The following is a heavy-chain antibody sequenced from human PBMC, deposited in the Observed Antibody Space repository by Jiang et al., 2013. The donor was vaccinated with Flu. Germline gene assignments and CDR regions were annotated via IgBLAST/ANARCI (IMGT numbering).Heavy chain of an antibody. V-gene: IGHV3-23*01. Sequence: VQLLESGGGLVQPGGSLTLSCAASGFTFSDYGMNWVRQAPGKGLEWVSGISGIGRSTYYADSVRGRFTISRDNSNNTLFLQINTLRAEDTAVYYCAKDQWISTWRFDLWGQGTLVTVSS. CDR2: ISGIGRST. D-gene: IGHD6-13*01. CDR1: GFTFSDYG. CDR3: AKDQWISTWRFDL. J-gene: IGHJ5*02.